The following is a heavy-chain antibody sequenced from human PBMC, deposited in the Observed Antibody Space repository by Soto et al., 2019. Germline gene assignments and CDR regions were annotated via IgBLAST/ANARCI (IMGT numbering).Heavy chain of an antibody. J-gene: IGHJ4*02. CDR3: AKGDLDTSMAMAFDN. CDR2: ISYDGSKT. V-gene: IGHV3-30*18. D-gene: IGHD5-18*01. CDR1: GFTFRSYG. Sequence: QVQLVESGGGVVQPGRSLRLSCAASGFTFRSYGLHWVRQAPGKGLEWVAVISYDGSKTYYTDSVKGRFTISRDNFKNTLYLQMDSLRTEDNGVYYCAKGDLDTSMAMAFDNWGQGTLVTVSS.